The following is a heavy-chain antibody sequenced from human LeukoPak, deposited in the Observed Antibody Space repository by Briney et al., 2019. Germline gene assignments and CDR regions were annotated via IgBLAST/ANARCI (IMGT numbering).Heavy chain of an antibody. CDR1: GYTFTSYD. CDR2: MNPNSGNT. J-gene: IGHJ6*02. V-gene: IGHV1-8*01. D-gene: IGHD3-3*01. CDR3: AREPRSYYDFWSGYPYYHGMDV. Sequence: ASVKVSCKASGYTFTSYDINWVRQATGQGLEWMGWMNPNSGNTGYAQKFQGRVTMTRNTSISTAYMELSSLRSEDTAVYYCAREPRSYYDFWSGYPYYHGMDVWGQGTTVTVSS.